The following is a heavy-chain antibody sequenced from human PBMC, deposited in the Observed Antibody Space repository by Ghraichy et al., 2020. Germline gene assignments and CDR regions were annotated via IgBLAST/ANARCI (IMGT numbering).Heavy chain of an antibody. J-gene: IGHJ4*02. Sequence: GGSLRLSCAASGFTVSSNYMSWVRQAPGKGLEWVSVIYSGGSTYYADSVKGRFTISRDNSKNTLYLQMNSLRAEDTAVYYCARGRGYCSGGSCYEGSEIAVAGTGVNYYFDYWGQGTLVTVSS. D-gene: IGHD2-15*01. CDR1: GFTVSSNY. CDR2: IYSGGST. CDR3: ARGRGYCSGGSCYEGSEIAVAGTGVNYYFDY. V-gene: IGHV3-66*01.